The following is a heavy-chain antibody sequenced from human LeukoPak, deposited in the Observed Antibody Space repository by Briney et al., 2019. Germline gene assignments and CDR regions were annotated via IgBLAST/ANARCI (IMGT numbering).Heavy chain of an antibody. CDR3: ARAGQYQLLFVAFDI. Sequence: ASVKVSCKASGYSFTNYYMHWVRQAPGQGLEWMGLINPSGGTTSYAQKFQGRVTMTRDTSTSTDYMELSSLRSEDTAVYYCARAGQYQLLFVAFDIWGQGTIVTVSS. V-gene: IGHV1-46*01. CDR2: INPSGGTT. CDR1: GYSFTNYY. D-gene: IGHD2-2*01. J-gene: IGHJ3*02.